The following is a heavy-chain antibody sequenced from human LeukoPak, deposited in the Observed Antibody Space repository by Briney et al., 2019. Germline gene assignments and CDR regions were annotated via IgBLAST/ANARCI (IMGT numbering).Heavy chain of an antibody. Sequence: PSETLSLTCSVSGDSISMHYWSWIRQPPGKGLEWIGYVDHTGSTNYNPSLNSRVTISRDTSKNHFSLELSSVTAADTAVYFCARGRVSSSSWSSTYYYYFYMDVWGKGTTVTVSS. CDR1: GDSISMHY. D-gene: IGHD6-13*01. CDR2: VDHTGST. V-gene: IGHV4-59*11. J-gene: IGHJ6*03. CDR3: ARGRVSSSSWSSTYYYYFYMDV.